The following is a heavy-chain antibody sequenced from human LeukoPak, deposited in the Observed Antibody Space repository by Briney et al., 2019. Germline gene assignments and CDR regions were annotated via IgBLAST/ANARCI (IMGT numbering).Heavy chain of an antibody. D-gene: IGHD4-17*01. CDR2: INTNSGGT. CDR3: ARGALGYGADLFDI. J-gene: IGHJ3*02. V-gene: IGHV1-2*02. CDR1: GYTFSGYY. Sequence: ASVKVSCKASGYTFSGYYMHWVRHAPGQGLEWVGWINTNSGGTIYAQNFQGRVTMTRDTSISAAYMELSSLRSDDTAVYYCARGALGYGADLFDIWGQGTMVTVSS.